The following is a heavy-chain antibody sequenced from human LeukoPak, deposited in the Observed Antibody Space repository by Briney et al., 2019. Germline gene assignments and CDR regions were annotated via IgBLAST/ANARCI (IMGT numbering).Heavy chain of an antibody. CDR1: GFSFSSYW. CDR2: IKEDGSEG. D-gene: IGHD1-7*01. Sequence: GGSLRLSCAASGFSFSSYWMSWVRQAPGKGLEWVANIKEDGSEGYYVDSAKGRFTISRDNAKNTLYLQMNRLRVEDTAVYYCARDVNWNYVFDYWGQGTLVTVSS. CDR3: ARDVNWNYVFDY. V-gene: IGHV3-7*03. J-gene: IGHJ4*02.